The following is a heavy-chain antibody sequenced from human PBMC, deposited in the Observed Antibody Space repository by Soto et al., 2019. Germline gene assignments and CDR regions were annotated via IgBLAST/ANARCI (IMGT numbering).Heavy chain of an antibody. V-gene: IGHV3-33*01. Sequence: PGGSLRLSCEVSGFSLSGYGMHWVRQAPGKGLEWVAVIWYDGTTKNYADSVKGRFTISRDSSKNTVYLQMDSLKVEDTAVYYCARDVDRTSHLNWFDPWGKGVMVTVSS. CDR1: GFSLSGYG. J-gene: IGHJ5*02. CDR2: IWYDGTTK. CDR3: ARDVDRTSHLNWFDP. D-gene: IGHD5-12*01.